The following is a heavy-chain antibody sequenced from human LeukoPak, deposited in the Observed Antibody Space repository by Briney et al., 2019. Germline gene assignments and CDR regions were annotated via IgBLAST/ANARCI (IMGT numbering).Heavy chain of an antibody. CDR3: ARVTYYYGSGSEAFFFDY. V-gene: IGHV1-8*02. J-gene: IGHJ4*02. CDR2: MNPNSGNT. Sequence: GASVKVSCKTSGFTFTGYYIHWVRQATGQGLEWMGWMNPNSGNTGYAQKFQGRITMTRNTSISTAYMELSSLRSEDTAVYYCARVTYYYGSGSEAFFFDYWGQGTVVTVSS. D-gene: IGHD3-10*01. CDR1: GFTFTGYY.